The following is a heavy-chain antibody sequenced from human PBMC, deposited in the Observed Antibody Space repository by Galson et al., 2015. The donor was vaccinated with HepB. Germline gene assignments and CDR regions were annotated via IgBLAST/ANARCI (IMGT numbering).Heavy chain of an antibody. CDR1: GYTFTSYA. J-gene: IGHJ4*02. D-gene: IGHD3-22*01. Sequence: SVKVSCKASGYTFTSYAMHWVRQAPGQRLEWMGWINAGNGNTKYSQKFQGRVTITRDTSASTAYMELSSLRSEDTAVYYCARAVRITMIVPDYWGQGTLVTVSS. V-gene: IGHV1-3*01. CDR3: ARAVRITMIVPDY. CDR2: INAGNGNT.